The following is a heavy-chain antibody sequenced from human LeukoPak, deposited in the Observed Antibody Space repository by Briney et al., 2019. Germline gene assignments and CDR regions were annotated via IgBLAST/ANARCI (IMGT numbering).Heavy chain of an antibody. J-gene: IGHJ4*02. Sequence: ASVKVSCKASGYTFPSYGIRWVRQAPGQGLEWMGWISAYNGNTNYAQKLQGRVTMTTDTSTSTDYMELRSLRSDDTAVYYCARDLRIAAAVILAYWGQGTLVTVSS. V-gene: IGHV1-18*01. CDR2: ISAYNGNT. CDR3: ARDLRIAAAVILAY. CDR1: GYTFPSYG. D-gene: IGHD6-13*01.